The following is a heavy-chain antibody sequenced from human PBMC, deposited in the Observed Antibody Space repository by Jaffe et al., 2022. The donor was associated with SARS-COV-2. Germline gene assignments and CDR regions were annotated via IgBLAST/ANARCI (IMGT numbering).Heavy chain of an antibody. J-gene: IGHJ5*02. Sequence: QVQLQQWGAGLLKPSETLSLTCEVSGGSFTGDYWSWIRQPPGKGLEWIGEINHSEGTNYNPSLKSRVTISVDTSKHQFSLRLTSVTTADTAVYYCARIPYCSGGACFVYNYFDPWGQGTLVTVSS. CDR3: ARIPYCSGGACFVYNYFDP. CDR1: GGSFTGDY. D-gene: IGHD2-15*01. V-gene: IGHV4-34*01. CDR2: INHSEGT.